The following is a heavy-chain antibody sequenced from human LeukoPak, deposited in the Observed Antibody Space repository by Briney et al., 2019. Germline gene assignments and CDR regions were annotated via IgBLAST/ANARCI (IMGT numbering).Heavy chain of an antibody. CDR2: VNPNSGDT. D-gene: IGHD1-26*01. CDR3: ARASGSYWWFDS. J-gene: IGHJ5*01. V-gene: IGHV1-2*02. Sequence: GASVKVSCKASGYTFTGYYLHWVRQAPGQGLEWMGCVNPNSGDTNYAQKFQGSVTMTRGTSISTVYMELSRLRSDDTAVYYCARASGSYWWFDSWGQGTLVTVPS. CDR1: GYTFTGYY.